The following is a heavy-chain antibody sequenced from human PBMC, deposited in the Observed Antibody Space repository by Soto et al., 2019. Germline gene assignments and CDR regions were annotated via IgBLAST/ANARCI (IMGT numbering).Heavy chain of an antibody. J-gene: IGHJ4*02. CDR1: GYTFTSYY. CDR3: ARDRADSSGYYYPDY. CDR2: ISGYNGNT. V-gene: IGHV1-18*01. D-gene: IGHD3-22*01. Sequence: GASVKVSCKASGYTFTSYYISWVRQAPGQGLEWMGWISGYNGNTNYAQKLQGRVTMTTDTSTSTAYMELRSLRSDDTAVYYCARDRADSSGYYYPDYWGQGSLVTVSS.